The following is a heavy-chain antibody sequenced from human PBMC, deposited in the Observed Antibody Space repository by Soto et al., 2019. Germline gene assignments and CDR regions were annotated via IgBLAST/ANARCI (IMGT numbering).Heavy chain of an antibody. J-gene: IGHJ3*02. CDR3: ASPGTPLQLWSSWADAFDI. V-gene: IGHV3-11*01. Sequence: PGGSLRLSCAASGFTFSDYYMSWIRQAPGKGLEWVSYISSSGSTIYYADSVKGRFTISRDNAKNSLYLQMNSLRAEDTAVYYCASPGTPLQLWSSWADAFDIWGQGTMVTVSS. D-gene: IGHD5-18*01. CDR2: ISSSGSTI. CDR1: GFTFSDYY.